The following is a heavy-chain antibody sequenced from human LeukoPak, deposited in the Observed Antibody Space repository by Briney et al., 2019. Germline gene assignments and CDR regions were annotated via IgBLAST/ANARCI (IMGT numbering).Heavy chain of an antibody. D-gene: IGHD6-19*01. Sequence: SVKVSCKASGGTFSSYAISWVRQAPGQGLEWMGRIIPILGIANYAQKFQGRVTITADKSTSTAYMELSSLRSEDTAVYYCARVGSSGYYYGMDVWGQGTTVTVSS. V-gene: IGHV1-69*04. J-gene: IGHJ6*02. CDR1: GGTFSSYA. CDR2: IIPILGIA. CDR3: ARVGSSGYYYGMDV.